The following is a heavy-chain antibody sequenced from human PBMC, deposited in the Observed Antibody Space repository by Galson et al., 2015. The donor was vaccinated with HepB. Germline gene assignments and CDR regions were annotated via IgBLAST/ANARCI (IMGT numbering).Heavy chain of an antibody. D-gene: IGHD2-15*01. CDR3: ARGIGVSFWLDP. CDR2: FYYTGNT. Sequence: SETLSLTCTVSGGSISSSSYYWGWLRQPPGKGLEWIGSFYYTGNTHYNPSLKSRVTMSVDTSKNQFSLKLRSVTAADTAVYYCARGIGVSFWLDPWGQGTPVTVSS. J-gene: IGHJ5*02. V-gene: IGHV4-39*07. CDR1: GGSISSSSYY.